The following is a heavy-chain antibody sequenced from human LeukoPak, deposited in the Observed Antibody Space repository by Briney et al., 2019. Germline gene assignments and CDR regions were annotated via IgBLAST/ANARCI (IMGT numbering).Heavy chain of an antibody. Sequence: PSETLSLTCTVSGGSLSRYYGSWIRQPPGKGLEWIGYIYYSGSNKHRPPLKIRVTISVNTSKNQFSLKLSSVTAADAAVYYCARARGQLWARAGLDPWGQGTLVTVSS. CDR1: GGSLSRYY. CDR2: IYYSGSN. CDR3: ARARGQLWARAGLDP. D-gene: IGHD5-18*01. J-gene: IGHJ5*02. V-gene: IGHV4-59*01.